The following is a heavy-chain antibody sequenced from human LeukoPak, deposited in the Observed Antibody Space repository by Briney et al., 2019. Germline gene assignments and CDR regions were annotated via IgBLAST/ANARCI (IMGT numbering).Heavy chain of an antibody. D-gene: IGHD5-18*01. Sequence: SETLSLTCTVSGASISSSSYYWGWIRQPPGKGLEWIGTIYYSVSTYYNPSLKSRVTLSLDTSKNQFSLTLSSVTAADTAVYYCARSNTAMDPFDYWGQGSLATVSS. CDR3: ARSNTAMDPFDY. CDR2: IYYSVST. J-gene: IGHJ4*02. CDR1: GASISSSSYY. V-gene: IGHV4-39*07.